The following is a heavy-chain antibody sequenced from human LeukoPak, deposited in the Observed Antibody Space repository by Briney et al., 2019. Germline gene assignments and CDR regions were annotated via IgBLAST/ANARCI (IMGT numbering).Heavy chain of an antibody. CDR2: INGDGGST. D-gene: IGHD3-9*01. J-gene: IGHJ5*02. CDR3: AKDGRYFDWLSPPT. CDR1: GFSFDDYA. V-gene: IGHV3-43*02. Sequence: PGGSLRLSCAASGFSFDDYAMHWVRQAPGKGLEWVSLINGDGGSTYHADSVKGRFTISRDNSKNSLYLQMNSVRTEDTAFYYCAKDGRYFDWLSPPTWGQGTLVTVSS.